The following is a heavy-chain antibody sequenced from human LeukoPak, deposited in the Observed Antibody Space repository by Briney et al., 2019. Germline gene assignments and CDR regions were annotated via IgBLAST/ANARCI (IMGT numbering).Heavy chain of an antibody. V-gene: IGHV3-23*01. CDR1: GFTFSNYA. D-gene: IGHD2-15*01. Sequence: PGGSLRLSCAASGFTFSNYAMNWVRQAPGKGLEWVSTISGVGDSTYYPESVKGRFTMSRDNSKNTVYLQMNSLRVEDTAIYYCAKRADGCSGVSCYYYYMDVWGKGTTVTVSS. CDR2: ISGVGDST. CDR3: AKRADGCSGVSCYYYYMDV. J-gene: IGHJ6*03.